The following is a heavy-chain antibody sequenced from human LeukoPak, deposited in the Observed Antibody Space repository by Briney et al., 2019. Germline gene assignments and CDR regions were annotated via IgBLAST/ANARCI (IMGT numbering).Heavy chain of an antibody. CDR3: AKGGSSWRY. Sequence: GGSLRLSCAASGFTLSSYAMNWVRQAPGKGLEWVSATSGSSGSTYYADSVKGRFTISRDNSKNTLYLQMNSLRAEDTAVYYCAKGGSSWRYWGQGTLVTVSS. CDR2: TSGSSGST. CDR1: GFTLSSYA. D-gene: IGHD6-13*01. J-gene: IGHJ4*02. V-gene: IGHV3-23*01.